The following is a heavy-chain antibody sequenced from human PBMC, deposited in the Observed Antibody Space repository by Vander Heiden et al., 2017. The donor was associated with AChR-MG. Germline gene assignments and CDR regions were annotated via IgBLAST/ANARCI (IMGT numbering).Heavy chain of an antibody. Sequence: QVSLVQSGAEMTRPGASVRIACKASGYIITNYYIHWLRHAPGRAPEWMGITIPSDGKSTVAQKFRGRGSMSSDTSTSTVYWQMGSLTSDDTAIYYCARGTGDFGQLLVDHWGQGTSLTVSS. D-gene: IGHD7-27*01. CDR2: TIPSDGKS. V-gene: IGHV1-46*01. CDR1: GYIITNYY. CDR3: ARGTGDFGQLLVDH. J-gene: IGHJ4*02.